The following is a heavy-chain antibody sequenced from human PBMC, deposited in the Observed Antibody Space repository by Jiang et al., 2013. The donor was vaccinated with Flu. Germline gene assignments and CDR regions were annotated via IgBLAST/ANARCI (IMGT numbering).Heavy chain of an antibody. D-gene: IGHD1-1*01. CDR1: GFSFSHYG. V-gene: IGHV3-30*02. J-gene: IGHJ4*02. Sequence: VQLLESGGGVVQPGGSLRLSCAASGFSFSHYGMHWVRQAPGKGLEWLAFIRYDGTNKYDADSVKGRFTISRDNSQNTLYLQMNSLRAEDTALYYCAKARDSNNWYDSLDYWGQGTLVTVSS. CDR3: AKARDSNNWYDSLDY. CDR2: IRYDGTNK.